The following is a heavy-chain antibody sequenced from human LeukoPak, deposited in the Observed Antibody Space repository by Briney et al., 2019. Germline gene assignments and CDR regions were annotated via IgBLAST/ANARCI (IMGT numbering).Heavy chain of an antibody. CDR1: GGSISSYY. J-gene: IGHJ4*02. Sequence: KSSETPSLTCTVSGGSISSYYWSWIRQPPGKGLEWIGYIYYSGSTNYNPSLKSRVTISVDTSKNQFSLKLSSVTAADTAVYYCASTGSSSWYDYWGQGTLVTVSS. CDR2: IYYSGST. D-gene: IGHD6-13*01. CDR3: ASTGSSSWYDY. V-gene: IGHV4-59*01.